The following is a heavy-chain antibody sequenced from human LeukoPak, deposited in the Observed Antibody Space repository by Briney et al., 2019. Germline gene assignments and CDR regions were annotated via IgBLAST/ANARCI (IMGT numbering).Heavy chain of an antibody. V-gene: IGHV3-48*03. CDR1: GFTFSPFSSYE. CDR3: AKRRGLELLYYYYMDV. CDR2: ISSSGRVI. D-gene: IGHD1-7*01. Sequence: GGSLRLSCAASGFTFSPFSSYEMNWVRQAPGKGLEWISYISSSGRVIYYADSVKGRFTISRDNSKNTLLLQMNSLRAEDTAVYYCAKRRGLELLYYYYMDVWGKGTTVTVSS. J-gene: IGHJ6*03.